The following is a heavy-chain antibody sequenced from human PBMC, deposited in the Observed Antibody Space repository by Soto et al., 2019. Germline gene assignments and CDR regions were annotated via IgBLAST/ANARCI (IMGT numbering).Heavy chain of an antibody. J-gene: IGHJ4*02. V-gene: IGHV4-59*01. CDR1: GGSISSYY. Sequence: PSETLSLTCAVSGGSISSYYWSWFRQPPRRGLQWIGYICYGGSTNYNPSLKSRVTISVETSKNQFFLKLSSVTAADTAVYYCARGGNNYDSSGYPTPNFDYWGQGTLVTVSS. CDR2: ICYGGST. CDR3: ARGGNNYDSSGYPTPNFDY. D-gene: IGHD3-22*01.